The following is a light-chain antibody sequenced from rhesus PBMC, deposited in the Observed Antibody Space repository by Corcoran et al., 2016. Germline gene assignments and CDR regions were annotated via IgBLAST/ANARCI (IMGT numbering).Light chain of an antibody. Sequence: DIQMTQSPSSLSASIGERVTVICRASENVNNHLNWYQQKPGKAPKFLIYKASNLQDGVPSRLRGSGSGTDYTLTISSLQAEDVATYYCQQSFGVPPTFGGGTKVDLK. CDR3: QQSFGVPPT. J-gene: IGKJ4*01. V-gene: IGKV1-74*01. CDR1: ENVNNH. CDR2: KAS.